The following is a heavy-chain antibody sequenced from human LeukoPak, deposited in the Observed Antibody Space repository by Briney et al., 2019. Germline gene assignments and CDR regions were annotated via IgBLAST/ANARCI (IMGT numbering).Heavy chain of an antibody. D-gene: IGHD4-17*01. CDR2: IYYSGST. J-gene: IGHJ6*03. Sequence: SETLSLTCTVSGGSISSYYWSWIRQPPGKGLEWIGNIYYSGSTNYNPSLKSRVTISVDTSKNQFSLKLSSVTAADTAVYYCARAYGDYYYYYMDVWGKGTTVTISS. V-gene: IGHV4-59*01. CDR3: ARAYGDYYYYYMDV. CDR1: GGSISSYY.